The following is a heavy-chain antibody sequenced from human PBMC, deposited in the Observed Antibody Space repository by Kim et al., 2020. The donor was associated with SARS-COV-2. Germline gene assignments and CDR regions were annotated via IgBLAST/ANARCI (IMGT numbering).Heavy chain of an antibody. J-gene: IGHJ6*03. V-gene: IGHV3-21*01. CDR1: GFTFSSYS. Sequence: GGSLRLSCAASGFTFSSYSMNWVRQAPGKGLEWVSSISSSSSYIYYADSVKGRFTISRDNAKNSLYLQMNSLRAEDTAVYYCARKALCSSTSCPSYYYYYYMDVWGTGTTVTVSS. CDR2: ISSSSSYI. CDR3: ARKALCSSTSCPSYYYYYYMDV. D-gene: IGHD2-2*01.